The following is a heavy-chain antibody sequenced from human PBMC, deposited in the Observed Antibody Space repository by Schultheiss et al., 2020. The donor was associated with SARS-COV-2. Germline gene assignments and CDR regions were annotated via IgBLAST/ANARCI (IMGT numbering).Heavy chain of an antibody. CDR3: AKGRTVGATYNWFDP. CDR1: GFTVSSNE. CDR2: ISGGST. V-gene: IGHV3-38-3*01. Sequence: GGSLRLSCAASGFTVSSNEMSWVRQAPGKGLEWVSAISGGSTYYADSRKGRFTISRDNSKNTLHIQMNSLRAEDTAVYYCAKGRTVGATYNWFDPWGQGTLVTVSS. J-gene: IGHJ5*02. D-gene: IGHD1-26*01.